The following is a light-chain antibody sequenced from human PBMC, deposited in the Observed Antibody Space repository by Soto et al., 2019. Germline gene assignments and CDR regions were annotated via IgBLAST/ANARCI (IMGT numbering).Light chain of an antibody. CDR1: SSNIGSNY. CDR2: RNN. V-gene: IGLV1-47*01. CDR3: AAWDASLSGYV. J-gene: IGLJ1*01. Sequence: QSVLTQLPSASGTPGQRVTISCSGSSSNIGSNYVYWYQQLPGTAPKLLIYRNNQRPSGVPDRFSGSKSGTSASLAISGFRSDDQAASYCAAWDASLSGYVFGTGTKVTVL.